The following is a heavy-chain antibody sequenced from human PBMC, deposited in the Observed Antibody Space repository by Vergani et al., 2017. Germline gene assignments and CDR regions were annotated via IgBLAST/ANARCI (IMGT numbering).Heavy chain of an antibody. CDR3: ARDSRRRIGRINWFDP. CDR1: GFTLSDYY. Sequence: VQLVESGGGLVQPGRSLRLSCAASGFTLSDYYMSWIRQAPGKGLEWVSYISSSGSTIYYADSVKGRFTISRDNAKNSLYLQMNSLRAEDTAVYYCARDSRRRIGRINWFDPWGQGTLVTVSS. D-gene: IGHD2/OR15-2a*01. J-gene: IGHJ5*02. V-gene: IGHV3-11*01. CDR2: ISSSGSTI.